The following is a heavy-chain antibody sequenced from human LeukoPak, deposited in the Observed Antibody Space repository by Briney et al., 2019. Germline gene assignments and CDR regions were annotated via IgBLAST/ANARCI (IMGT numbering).Heavy chain of an antibody. CDR3: ARDSDFWSGYYYFDY. Sequence: PSQTLSLTXTVSGGSISRADYYWSWIRQPPGKGLEWIRYIYYSGSTYYNPSLKSRATISVDTSKNQFSLKLSSVTAADTAVYYCARDSDFWSGYYYFDYWGQGTLVTVSS. D-gene: IGHD3-3*01. CDR1: GGSISRADYY. CDR2: IYYSGST. J-gene: IGHJ4*02. V-gene: IGHV4-30-4*08.